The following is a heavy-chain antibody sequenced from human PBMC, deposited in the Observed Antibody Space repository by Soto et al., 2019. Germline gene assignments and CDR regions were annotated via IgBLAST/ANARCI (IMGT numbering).Heavy chain of an antibody. CDR3: ARLHIVVVQAAYYGMDA. V-gene: IGHV5-10-1*01. D-gene: IGHD2-2*01. Sequence: GESLKISCKGSGYSFTSYWISWVRQMPGKGLEWMGRIDPSDSYTNYSPSFQGHVTISADKSISNAYLQWSSLKASDTAMYYCARLHIVVVQAAYYGMDAWGQGTSVTVSS. CDR2: IDPSDSYT. CDR1: GYSFTSYW. J-gene: IGHJ6*02.